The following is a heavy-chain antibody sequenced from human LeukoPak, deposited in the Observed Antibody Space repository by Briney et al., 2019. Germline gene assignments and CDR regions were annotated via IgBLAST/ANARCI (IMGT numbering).Heavy chain of an antibody. CDR3: ARDPHHDAFDI. J-gene: IGHJ3*02. V-gene: IGHV3-21*04. Sequence: GGSLRLSCAASGFTFSSYSMNWVRQAPGKGLEWVSFISSSSSYIYYADSVKGRFTISRDNAKNSLYLQMNSLRAEDTAVYYCARDPHHDAFDIWGQGTMVTVSS. CDR2: ISSSSSYI. CDR1: GFTFSSYS.